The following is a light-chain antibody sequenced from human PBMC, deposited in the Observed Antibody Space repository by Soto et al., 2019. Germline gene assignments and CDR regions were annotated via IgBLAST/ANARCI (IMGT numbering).Light chain of an antibody. CDR2: EAS. CDR1: QSISKW. CDR3: QQYTNYPWT. J-gene: IGKJ1*01. V-gene: IGKV1-5*03. Sequence: DIQMTQSPSTMSASVGDRATITCRASQSISKWLACSQQKAGKAPKLLIYEASKLATGGPSRISGSGSGTEFTLTISSLQPNDFATYYCQQYTNYPWTFGQGTKVEIK.